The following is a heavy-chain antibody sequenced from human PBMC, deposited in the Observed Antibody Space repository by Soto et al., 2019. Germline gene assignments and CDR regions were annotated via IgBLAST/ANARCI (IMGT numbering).Heavy chain of an antibody. J-gene: IGHJ4*02. V-gene: IGHV4-4*02. CDR2: SHHSGNT. Sequence: QVQLQESGPGLVKPSGTLSLTCAVSGVSIGSHDWWTWVRQPPGKGLEWIGESHHSGNTNYNSSRGRRLPISLAKSKTHFSRQLSSVTVGDTAVESGATTDTGRGYWGQGTRVSVSS. D-gene: IGHD5-18*01. CDR1: GVSIGSHDW. CDR3: ATTDTGRGY.